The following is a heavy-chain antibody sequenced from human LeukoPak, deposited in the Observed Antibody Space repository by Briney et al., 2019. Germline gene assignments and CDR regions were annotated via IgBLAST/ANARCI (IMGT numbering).Heavy chain of an antibody. V-gene: IGHV4-34*01. J-gene: IGHJ4*02. CDR2: INHSRGT. Sequence: LRQPPGKGPEWIGEINHSRGTGYNPSLRSRVTISQDTSKNQFSLKLTSVTAADTAVYYCARGLGEGYPDSWGQGTLVIVSS. D-gene: IGHD1-1*01. CDR3: ARGLGEGYPDS.